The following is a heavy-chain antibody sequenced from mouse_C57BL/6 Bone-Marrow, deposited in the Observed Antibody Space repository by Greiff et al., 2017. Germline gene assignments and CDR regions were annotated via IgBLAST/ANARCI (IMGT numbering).Heavy chain of an antibody. CDR1: GYTFTSYG. CDR3: ARLELLAMDY. V-gene: IGHV1-81*01. Sequence: VQLQESGAELARPGASVKLSCKASGYTFTSYGISWVKQRTGQGLEWIGEIYPRSGNNYYNAKFTGKATLTADKSSSTAYMELRSLTSEDSAVYFCARLELLAMDYWGQGTSVTVSS. J-gene: IGHJ4*01. CDR2: IYPRSGNN. D-gene: IGHD1-1*01.